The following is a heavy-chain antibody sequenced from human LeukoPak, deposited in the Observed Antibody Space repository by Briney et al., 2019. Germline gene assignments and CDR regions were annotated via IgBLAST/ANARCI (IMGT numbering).Heavy chain of an antibody. CDR1: GFTFSNYW. V-gene: IGHV3-7*01. D-gene: IGHD3-22*01. Sequence: PGGSLRLSCAASGFTFSNYWMSWVRQAPGKGLEWVASIQNDGSVNHYVDSVKGRFTISRDNAKNSLFLQMNSLRAEDTAVYYCAKVGYYYDSSGYYYGENAFDIWGQGTMVTVSS. J-gene: IGHJ3*02. CDR2: IQNDGSVN. CDR3: AKVGYYYDSSGYYYGENAFDI.